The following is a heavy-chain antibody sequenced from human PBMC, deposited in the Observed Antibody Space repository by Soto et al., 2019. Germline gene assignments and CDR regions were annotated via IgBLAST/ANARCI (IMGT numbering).Heavy chain of an antibody. D-gene: IGHD3-22*01. CDR1: GGSISSGGYY. V-gene: IGHV4-31*03. CDR3: ARGGYYYENSGQNAYDY. Sequence: TLSLTCTVSGGSISSGGYYWSWIRKHPGKGLEWIGYIYYGGGTYYNPSLKSRATISGDTSKNQFSLKLSSVTAADTAVYYCARGGYYYENSGQNAYDYWGQGILVTVSS. J-gene: IGHJ4*01. CDR2: IYYGGGT.